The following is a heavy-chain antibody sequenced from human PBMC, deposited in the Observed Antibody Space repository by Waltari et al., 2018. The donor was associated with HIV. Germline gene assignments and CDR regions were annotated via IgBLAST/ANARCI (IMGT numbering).Heavy chain of an antibody. CDR1: HGSIRSYY. CDR3: VRGRQYISSSYFDP. Sequence: QVQLQESGPGLVKPSETLSLICTVSHGSIRSYYWSWIRQPPGKGLEWIGHFYYSGSTNSNPPLKSRVTISVDTSKNQFSLRLTSVTAADTAVYYCVRGRQYISSSYFDPWGQGTLVTVSS. V-gene: IGHV4-59*01. D-gene: IGHD6-19*01. CDR2: FYYSGST. J-gene: IGHJ5*02.